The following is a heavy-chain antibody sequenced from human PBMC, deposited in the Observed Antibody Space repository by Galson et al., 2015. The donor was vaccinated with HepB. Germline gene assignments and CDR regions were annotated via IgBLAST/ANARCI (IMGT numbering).Heavy chain of an antibody. J-gene: IGHJ4*02. V-gene: IGHV3-30*04. CDR3: ARGSAMTTVTITELDY. D-gene: IGHD4-17*01. CDR2: ISYDGSNK. Sequence: SLRLSCAASGFTFGSYAMHWVRQAPGKGLEWVAVISYDGSNKYYADSVKGRFTISRDNSKNTLYLQMNSLRAEDTAVYYCARGSAMTTVTITELDYWGQGTLVTVSS. CDR1: GFTFGSYA.